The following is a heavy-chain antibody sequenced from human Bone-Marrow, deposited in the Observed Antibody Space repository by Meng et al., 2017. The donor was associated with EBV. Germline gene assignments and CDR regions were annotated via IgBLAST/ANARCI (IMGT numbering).Heavy chain of an antibody. CDR1: GDTFSKFA. J-gene: IGHJ4*02. V-gene: IGHV1-69*01. Sequence: QGQLVQSGAGVRKPGSSVKVSCKAAGDTFSKFAITWERRAPGQGLDWMGGIIPMLRTVNYAQRFQGRVTITADESTSTAYMELNSLRSEDTAVYYCASATNTAMVPTLTYWGQGTLVTVSS. D-gene: IGHD5-18*01. CDR3: ASATNTAMVPTLTY. CDR2: IIPMLRTV.